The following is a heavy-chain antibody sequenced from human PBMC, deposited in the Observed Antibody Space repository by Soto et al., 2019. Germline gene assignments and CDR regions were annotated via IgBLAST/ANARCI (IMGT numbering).Heavy chain of an antibody. V-gene: IGHV3-23*01. CDR3: AKTPGYCTNGVCYTRQWHGHFDY. Sequence: HPGGSLRLSCAASGFTFSSYAMSWVRQAPGKGLEWVSAISGSGGSTYYADSVKGRFTISRDNSKNTLYLQMNSLRAEDTAVYYCAKTPGYCTNGVCYTRQWHGHFDYWGQGTLVTVSS. D-gene: IGHD2-8*01. CDR2: ISGSGGST. CDR1: GFTFSSYA. J-gene: IGHJ4*02.